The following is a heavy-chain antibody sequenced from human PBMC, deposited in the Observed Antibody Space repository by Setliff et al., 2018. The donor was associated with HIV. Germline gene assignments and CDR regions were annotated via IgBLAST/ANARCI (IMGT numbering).Heavy chain of an antibody. CDR1: GGNFGNSA. Sequence: SVKVSCKASGGNFGNSAIGWVRQAPGQGLEWVGGIVPLLSVANYARKFQGRVTITAGKSTSTVYMELRNLRSDDTAVYYCATYHYYDSSAYYVDLYYLDYWGQGTLVTVS. J-gene: IGHJ4*02. D-gene: IGHD3-22*01. CDR2: IVPLLSVA. CDR3: ATYHYYDSSAYYVDLYYLDY. V-gene: IGHV1-69*10.